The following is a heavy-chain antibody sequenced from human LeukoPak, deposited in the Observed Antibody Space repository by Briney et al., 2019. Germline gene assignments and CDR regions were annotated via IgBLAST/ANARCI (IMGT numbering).Heavy chain of an antibody. CDR2: IYHSGST. CDR3: ARGGVDAVSLPNFDY. CDR1: GGSISSGGYY. V-gene: IGHV4-30-2*01. J-gene: IGHJ4*02. Sequence: SETLSLTCTVSGGSISSGGYYWSWIRQPRGKGLEGIGYIYHSGSTYYNPSLKSRVTISVDRSKNQFSLKLSSVTAADTAVYYCARGGVDAVSLPNFDYWGQGTLVTVSS. D-gene: IGHD2-2*01.